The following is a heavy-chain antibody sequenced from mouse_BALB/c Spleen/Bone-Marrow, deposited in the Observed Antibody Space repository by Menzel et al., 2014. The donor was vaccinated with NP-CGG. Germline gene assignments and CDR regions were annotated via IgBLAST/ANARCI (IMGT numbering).Heavy chain of an antibody. J-gene: IGHJ2*01. CDR2: IDPANVNT. CDR1: GFNIKDTY. Sequence: VQLQQSWAVLVKPGASVKLSCTASGFNIKDTYMHWVKQRPEQGLEWIGRIDPANVNTKYDPQFQGKAIITADTSSNTAYLQLSSLTSEDTAVYYCASYVYGYYFDYWGQGTTLTVSS. CDR3: ASYVYGYYFDY. V-gene: IGHV14-3*02. D-gene: IGHD2-10*02.